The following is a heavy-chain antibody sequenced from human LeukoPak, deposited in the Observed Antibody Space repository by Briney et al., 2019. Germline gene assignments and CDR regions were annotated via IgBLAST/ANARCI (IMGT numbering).Heavy chain of an antibody. J-gene: IGHJ4*02. V-gene: IGHV3-23*01. D-gene: IGHD6-19*01. Sequence: GSLRLSCAASGFTFSSYAMSWVRQAPGKGLEWVSAIIGSGGSTYYADSVKGRFTISRDNSKNTLYLQMHSLRAEDTAVYYCAKPEASSGWSEGDYWGQGTLGTVSS. CDR3: AKPEASSGWSEGDY. CDR1: GFTFSSYA. CDR2: IIGSGGST.